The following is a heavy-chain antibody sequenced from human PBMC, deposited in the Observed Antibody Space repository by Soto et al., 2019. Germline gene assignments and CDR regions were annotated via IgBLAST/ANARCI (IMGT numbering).Heavy chain of an antibody. D-gene: IGHD1-26*01. CDR2: IGTAGDT. CDR3: ARASDRDAFDI. J-gene: IGHJ3*02. CDR1: GFTFSSYD. Sequence: EVQLVESGGDLVQPGGSLRLSCAASGFTFSSYDMHWVRQATGKGLEWGSAIGTAGDTYYPGSVKGRFTISRENAKNSLYLQMNSLRAGDTAVYYCARASDRDAFDIWGQGTMVTVSS. V-gene: IGHV3-13*01.